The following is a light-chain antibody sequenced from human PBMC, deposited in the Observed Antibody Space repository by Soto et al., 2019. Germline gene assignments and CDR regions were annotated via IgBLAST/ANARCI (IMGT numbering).Light chain of an antibody. CDR1: QSVANH. Sequence: EIVLTQSPATLSLSPGERATLSCRASQSVANHLSWYQQKPGQTPRLLMYDASNRATGIPARFTGSGSGTDFTLTISSREPEDLAFYYCQQRDSWPLTFGGGTKVEIK. CDR3: QQRDSWPLT. V-gene: IGKV3-11*01. CDR2: DAS. J-gene: IGKJ4*01.